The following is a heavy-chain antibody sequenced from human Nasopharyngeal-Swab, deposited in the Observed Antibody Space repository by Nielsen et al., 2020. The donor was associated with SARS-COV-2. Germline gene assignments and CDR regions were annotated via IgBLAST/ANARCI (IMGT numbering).Heavy chain of an antibody. D-gene: IGHD3-22*01. V-gene: IGHV3-21*01. CDR1: GITFSSYS. J-gene: IGHJ3*02. Sequence: ESLKISCAASGITFSSYSMNWVRQAPGKGLEWVSSISSSSSYIYYADSVKGRFTISRDNAKNSLYLQMNSLRAEDTAVYYCARGAYYDSRGAFDIWGQGTMVTVSS. CDR3: ARGAYYDSRGAFDI. CDR2: ISSSSSYI.